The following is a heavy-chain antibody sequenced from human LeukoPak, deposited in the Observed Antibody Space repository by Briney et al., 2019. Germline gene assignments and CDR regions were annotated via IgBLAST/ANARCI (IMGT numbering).Heavy chain of an antibody. CDR3: ARVSGVTMVRGVIHYYYCMDV. D-gene: IGHD3-10*01. CDR1: GGTFSSYA. Sequence: EASVKVSCKASGGTFSSYAISWVRQAPGQGLEWMGGIIPIFGTANYAQKFQGRVTITADESTSTAYMELSSLRSEDTAVYYCARVSGVTMVRGVIHYYYCMDVWGKGTTVTVSS. CDR2: IIPIFGTA. V-gene: IGHV1-69*01. J-gene: IGHJ6*04.